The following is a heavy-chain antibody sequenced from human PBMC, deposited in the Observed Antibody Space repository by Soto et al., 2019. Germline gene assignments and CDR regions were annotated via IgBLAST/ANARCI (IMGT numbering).Heavy chain of an antibody. CDR1: GAALNSGSYY. J-gene: IGHJ5*02. V-gene: IGHV4-31*03. D-gene: IGHD2-21*01. CDR2: IYVTGAA. Sequence: SETLALSCSVSGAALNSGSYYWSWIPKVPGKGLEWIGHIYVTGAADYNPSLRDRITISQDTSERQFSLNLRLVTAADTAVYYCARLRIATNNYKWFDPWGQGTLVTVSS. CDR3: ARLRIATNNYKWFDP.